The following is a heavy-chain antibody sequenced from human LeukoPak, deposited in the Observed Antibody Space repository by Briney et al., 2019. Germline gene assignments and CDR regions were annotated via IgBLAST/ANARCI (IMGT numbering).Heavy chain of an antibody. D-gene: IGHD4-17*01. CDR3: ARYNDYGDYVSGY. Sequence: GGSLRLSCAASGFTFSSYSMNWVRQAPGKGLEWVSSISSSSGYIHYADSVKGRFTISRDNAKNSLYLQMNTLRAEDTAVYYCARYNDYGDYVSGYWGQGTLVTVSS. CDR2: ISSSSGYI. CDR1: GFTFSSYS. V-gene: IGHV3-21*01. J-gene: IGHJ4*02.